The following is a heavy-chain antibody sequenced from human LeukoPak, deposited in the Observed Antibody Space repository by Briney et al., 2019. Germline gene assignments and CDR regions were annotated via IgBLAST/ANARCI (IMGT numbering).Heavy chain of an antibody. CDR2: ISYDGSNK. D-gene: IGHD3-9*01. CDR3: ARVLRYFDWLFNRPGPYYFDY. Sequence: GRSLRLSCAAPGFTFSSYAMHWVRQAPGKGLEWVAVISYDGSNKYYADSVKGRFTISRDNSKNTLYLQMNSLRAEDTAVYYCARVLRYFDWLFNRPGPYYFDYWGQGTLVTVSS. CDR1: GFTFSSYA. J-gene: IGHJ4*02. V-gene: IGHV3-30*04.